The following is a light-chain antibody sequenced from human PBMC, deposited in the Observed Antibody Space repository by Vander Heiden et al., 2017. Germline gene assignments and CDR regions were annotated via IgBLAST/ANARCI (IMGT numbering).Light chain of an antibody. V-gene: IGLV3-1*01. CDR2: QDS. J-gene: IGLJ2*01. CDR1: TLGDTY. Sequence: SYELTQPLSVSVSPGQTASLPCSGDTLGDTYACWYQQKPGQSAGLGIDQDSKRPSGIPERFSGSNSGKKAALTISGTQAMEEADDYCQAWDSSTVVCAGVPKLTVL. CDR3: QAWDSSTVV.